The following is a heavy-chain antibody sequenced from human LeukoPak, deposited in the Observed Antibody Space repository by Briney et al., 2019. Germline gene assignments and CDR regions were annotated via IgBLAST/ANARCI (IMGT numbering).Heavy chain of an antibody. CDR3: ARGPPHSSEVVTAMMADYYYYYGMDV. CDR1: GGSFSGYY. D-gene: IGHD2-21*02. V-gene: IGHV4-34*01. J-gene: IGHJ6*02. CDR2: INHSGST. Sequence: SETLSLTCAVYGGSFSGYYWSWIRQPPGKGLEWIGEINHSGSTNYNPSLKSRVTISVDTSKNQFSLKLSSVTAADTAVYYCARGPPHSSEVVTAMMADYYYYYGMDVWGQGTTVTVSS.